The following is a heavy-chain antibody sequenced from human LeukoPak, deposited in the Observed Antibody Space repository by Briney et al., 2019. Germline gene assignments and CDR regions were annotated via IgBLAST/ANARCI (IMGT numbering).Heavy chain of an antibody. CDR1: GGSVTDYY. V-gene: IGHV4-59*02. D-gene: IGHD7-27*01. J-gene: IGHJ4*02. CDR2: IYYTGT. CDR3: ASRKLGNDY. Sequence: SETLSLTCTVSGGSVTDYYWSWIRQSPGKGLEWIGYIYYTGTSYNPSLKSRVTISADTSKNQFSLKLISVTAADTAVYYCASRKLGNDYWGQGTLVTVSS.